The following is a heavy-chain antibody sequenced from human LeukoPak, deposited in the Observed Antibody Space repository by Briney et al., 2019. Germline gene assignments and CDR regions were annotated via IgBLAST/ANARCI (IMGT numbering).Heavy chain of an antibody. Sequence: GGSLRLSCAASGFTFSTYWMSWVRQAPGKGLEWVSNIKHDGSAKYYVDSVKGRFTISRDNAKNSLYLQMNSLRAEDTAVYYCARDRSSFFFDYWGQGTLVTVSS. D-gene: IGHD6-6*01. V-gene: IGHV3-7*01. J-gene: IGHJ4*02. CDR1: GFTFSTYW. CDR2: IKHDGSAK. CDR3: ARDRSSFFFDY.